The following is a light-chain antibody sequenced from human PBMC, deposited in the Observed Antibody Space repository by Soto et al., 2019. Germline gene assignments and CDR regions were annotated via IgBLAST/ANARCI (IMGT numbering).Light chain of an antibody. CDR1: SSNIASNA. CDR3: ATWADSLNTYV. V-gene: IGLV1-44*01. CDR2: SDN. J-gene: IGLJ1*01. Sequence: QSVLTQPPSASGIPGQRVTISCSGSSSNIASNAVNWFQQLPGTAPKLLIYSDNHRPSGVPDRFSGSKSGTSASLAISGLQSEDEADYYCATWADSLNTYVFGAGTKVTVL.